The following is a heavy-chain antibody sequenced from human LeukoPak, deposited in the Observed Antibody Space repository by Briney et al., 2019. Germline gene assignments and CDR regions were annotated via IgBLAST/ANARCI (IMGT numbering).Heavy chain of an antibody. Sequence: SETLSLTCTVSGGSVSSGTYYWGWIRQSPDTGLEWIGIISHSGITDYNPSLKSRVTISVDESKNQFSLKLTSVTAADTAVYYCAIYHSGGYTSYFDYWGQGSLVTVSS. J-gene: IGHJ4*02. V-gene: IGHV4-39*07. D-gene: IGHD3-22*01. CDR2: ISHSGIT. CDR1: GGSVSSGTYY. CDR3: AIYHSGGYTSYFDY.